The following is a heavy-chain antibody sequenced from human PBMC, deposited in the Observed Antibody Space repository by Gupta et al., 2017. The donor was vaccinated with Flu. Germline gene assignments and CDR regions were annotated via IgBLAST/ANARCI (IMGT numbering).Heavy chain of an antibody. CDR2: INPNSGGT. CDR3: ARSRESPAIVGAYDY. Sequence: QVQLVQSGAEVKKPGASVKVSCKASGYTFTGYYMHWVRQAPGQGLEWMGWINPNSGGTNYAQKFQGWVTMTRDTSISTAYMELSRLRSDDTAVYYCARSRESPAIVGAYDYWGQGTLVTVSS. J-gene: IGHJ4*02. D-gene: IGHD1-26*01. V-gene: IGHV1-2*04. CDR1: GYTFTGYY.